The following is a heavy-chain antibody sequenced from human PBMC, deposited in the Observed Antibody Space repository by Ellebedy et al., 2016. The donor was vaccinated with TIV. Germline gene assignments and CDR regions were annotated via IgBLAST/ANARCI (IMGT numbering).Heavy chain of an antibody. D-gene: IGHD6-19*01. J-gene: IGHJ4*02. CDR3: ARDVSASGWYDSLQLDY. CDR2: ISHNADAT. Sequence: GESLKISXAVSGLSFSYYTIQWVRQAPGKGLEWVALISHNADATHYADSVKGRFTISRDNSKNIQYLQMNSLRVEDTAVYYCARDVSASGWYDSLQLDYWGRGTLVAVSS. CDR1: GLSFSYYT. V-gene: IGHV3-30-3*01.